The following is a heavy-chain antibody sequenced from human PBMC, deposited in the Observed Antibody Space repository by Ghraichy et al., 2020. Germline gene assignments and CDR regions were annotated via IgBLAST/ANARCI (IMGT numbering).Heavy chain of an antibody. CDR1: GFTFSSYA. V-gene: IGHV3-23*01. Sequence: GGSLKLSCAASGFTFSSYAMSWVRQAPGKGLEWVSAISGSGGSTYYADSVKGRFTISRDNSKNTLYLQMNSLRAEDTAVYYCAKEGRGYYDSSGYYFDYWGQGTLVTVSS. CDR2: ISGSGGST. D-gene: IGHD3-22*01. CDR3: AKEGRGYYDSSGYYFDY. J-gene: IGHJ4*02.